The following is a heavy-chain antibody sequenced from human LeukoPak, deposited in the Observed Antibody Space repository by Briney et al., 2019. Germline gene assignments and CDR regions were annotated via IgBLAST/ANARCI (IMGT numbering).Heavy chain of an antibody. D-gene: IGHD5-24*01. CDR1: GGTFSSYA. Sequence: SVKVSCKASGGTFSSYAISWVRQAPGQGLEWMGGIIPIFGTANYAQKFQGRVTITTDEPTSTAYMELSSLRSEDTAVYYCASGDGYKHAFDIWGQGTMVTVSS. CDR2: IIPIFGTA. CDR3: ASGDGYKHAFDI. J-gene: IGHJ3*02. V-gene: IGHV1-69*05.